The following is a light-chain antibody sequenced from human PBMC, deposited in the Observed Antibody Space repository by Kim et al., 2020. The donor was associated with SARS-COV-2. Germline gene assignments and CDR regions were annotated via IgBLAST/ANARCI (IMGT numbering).Light chain of an antibody. CDR3: NSRDSNTNHLV. J-gene: IGLJ2*01. V-gene: IGLV3-19*01. CDR2: GKS. CDR1: SLRNYY. Sequence: ALGQTVRITCQGDSLRNYYASGYQQKPGQAPVVVIYGKSNRLSGIPERFSGSNSGDTASLTITGAQAEDEADYYCNSRDSNTNHLVFGGGTQLTVL.